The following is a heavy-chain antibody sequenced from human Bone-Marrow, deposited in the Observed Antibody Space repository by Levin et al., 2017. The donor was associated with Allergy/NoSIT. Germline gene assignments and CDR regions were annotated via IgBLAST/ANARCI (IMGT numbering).Heavy chain of an antibody. Sequence: GGSLRLSCAASGFTFSSYAMHWVRQAPGKGLEWVAVISYDGSNKYYADSVKGRFTISRDNSKNTLYLQMNSLRAEDTAVYYCARAMFSGYFDYWGQGTLVTVSS. J-gene: IGHJ4*02. D-gene: IGHD3-10*02. CDR3: ARAMFSGYFDY. V-gene: IGHV3-30-3*01. CDR2: ISYDGSNK. CDR1: GFTFSSYA.